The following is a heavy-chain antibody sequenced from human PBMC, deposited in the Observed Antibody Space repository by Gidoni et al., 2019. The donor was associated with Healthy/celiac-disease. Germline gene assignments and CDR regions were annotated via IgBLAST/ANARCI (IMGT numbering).Heavy chain of an antibody. J-gene: IGHJ4*02. CDR1: GFTCSSYA. Sequence: EVQLLESGGGLVQHGGSLRLSCAASGFTCSSYAMSWVRQAPGKGLGWVSAISGSGGSTYYADSVKGRFTISRDNSKNTLYLQMNSLRAEDTAVYYCAKDIDYGSGTYRAFDYWGQGTLVTVSS. D-gene: IGHD3-10*01. CDR3: AKDIDYGSGTYRAFDY. V-gene: IGHV3-23*01. CDR2: ISGSGGST.